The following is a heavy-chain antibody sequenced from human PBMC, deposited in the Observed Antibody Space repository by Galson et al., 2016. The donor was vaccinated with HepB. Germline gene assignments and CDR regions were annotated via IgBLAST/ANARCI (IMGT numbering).Heavy chain of an antibody. J-gene: IGHJ4*02. CDR2: ISVYNGNT. CDR1: GYTFSSYG. Sequence: SVKVSCKASGYTFSSYGITWVRQAPGQGLEWMGWISVYNGNTNYAQKLQGRVTMTTDTSTSTAYMELRSLRSDDTAVYYCATSYCSSNSCYPLDYWGQGTLVTVSS. D-gene: IGHD2-2*01. V-gene: IGHV1-18*01. CDR3: ATSYCSSNSCYPLDY.